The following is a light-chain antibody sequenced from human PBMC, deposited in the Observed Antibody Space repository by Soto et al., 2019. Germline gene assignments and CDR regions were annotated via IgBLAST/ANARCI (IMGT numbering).Light chain of an antibody. V-gene: IGKV1-39*01. CDR3: QQSWSTPLS. CDR2: AAS. CDR1: QSISSY. Sequence: DIQMTKSPSSLSASVGDRVTITCRASQSISSYLNWRQQKPGKAPKLLIYAASSLQSGIPSRFGGSGSGTAVTLTIRSLQPEDIAGYYCQQSWSTPLSCGGGTKVEIK. J-gene: IGKJ4*01.